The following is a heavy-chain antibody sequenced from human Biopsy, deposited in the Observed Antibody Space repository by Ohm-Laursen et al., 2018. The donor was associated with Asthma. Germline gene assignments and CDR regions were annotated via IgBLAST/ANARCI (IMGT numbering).Heavy chain of an antibody. CDR3: ASDFPKDYVRYNFQF. Sequence: ASVKVSRKISGYSLTDLSMHWVRQTPGQGLEWMGGHDHEEGGTVNARRFQGRVTMTEDTSTDTAYMELSSLSSDDTAVYYCASDFPKDYVRYNFQFWGQGTLVTVSS. CDR1: GYSLTDLS. D-gene: IGHD4-17*01. V-gene: IGHV1-24*01. CDR2: HDHEEGGT. J-gene: IGHJ4*02.